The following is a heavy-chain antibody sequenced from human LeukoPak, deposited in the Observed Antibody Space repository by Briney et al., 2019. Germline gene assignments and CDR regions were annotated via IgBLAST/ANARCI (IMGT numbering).Heavy chain of an antibody. CDR2: IYTSGST. D-gene: IGHD2-2*02. V-gene: IGHV4-4*09. CDR3: ARHSDIVVVPAAISYMDV. Sequence: PSETLSLTCTVSGGSISSYYWSWIRQPPGKGLEWIGHIYTSGSTNYNPSLKSRVTISVDTSKNQFSLKLSSVTAADTAVYYCARHSDIVVVPAAISYMDVWGKGTTVTVSS. CDR1: GGSISSYY. J-gene: IGHJ6*03.